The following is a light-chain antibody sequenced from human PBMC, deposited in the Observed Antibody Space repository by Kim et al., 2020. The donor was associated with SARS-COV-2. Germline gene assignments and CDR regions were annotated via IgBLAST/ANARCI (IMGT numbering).Light chain of an antibody. CDR3: GTWDNTLNNGI. CDR1: SSNIGGNS. CDR2: ENT. V-gene: IGLV1-51*01. Sequence: GKRVTSSWSGSSSNIGGNSVSRYQQLPGAAPRLLIYENTRGPSGIPDGFSGSKSGTSATLGINGLQTGDEAQYYCGTWDNTLNNGIFGGGTQLTVL. J-gene: IGLJ2*01.